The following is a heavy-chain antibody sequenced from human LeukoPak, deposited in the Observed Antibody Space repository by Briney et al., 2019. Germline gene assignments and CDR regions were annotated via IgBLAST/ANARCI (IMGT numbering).Heavy chain of an antibody. Sequence: PSETLSLTCAVYGGSSSGYYWSWIRQPPGKGLEWIGEINHSGSTNYNPSLKSRVTISVDTSKNQFSLKLSSVTAADTAVYYCARTVQYCSGGSCYSWYLLADNWFDPWGQGTLVTVSS. V-gene: IGHV4-34*01. J-gene: IGHJ5*02. CDR2: INHSGST. CDR3: ARTVQYCSGGSCYSWYLLADNWFDP. D-gene: IGHD2-15*01. CDR1: GGSSSGYY.